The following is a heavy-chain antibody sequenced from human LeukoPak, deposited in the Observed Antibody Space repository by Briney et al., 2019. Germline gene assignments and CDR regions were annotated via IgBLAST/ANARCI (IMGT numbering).Heavy chain of an antibody. Sequence: GASVKVSCKASGYTFTAYGFTWVRQAPGQGLEWMGWISTYSDNANYAQNLQSRVTMTTDTSTTTAYMELRSLRSDDTAVYYCARTTAWARTKFDYWGQGTLVTVSS. J-gene: IGHJ4*02. CDR3: ARTTAWARTKFDY. V-gene: IGHV1-18*01. CDR1: GYTFTAYG. CDR2: ISTYSDNA. D-gene: IGHD1-14*01.